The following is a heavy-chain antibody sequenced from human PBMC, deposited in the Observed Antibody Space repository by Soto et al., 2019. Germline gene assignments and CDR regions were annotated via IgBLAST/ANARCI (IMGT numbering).Heavy chain of an antibody. CDR3: ARYCISTSCPYGMDV. V-gene: IGHV1-69*02. Sequence: SVKVSCKASGDTFNFYSINWVRQAPGLGLEWMGRVNPIVSMSNYAQRFQGRVTMTADKSTSTAYMELSGLRSEDTAIYYCARYCISTSCPYGMDVWGQGTTVTVSS. D-gene: IGHD2-2*01. CDR1: GDTFNFYS. CDR2: VNPIVSMS. J-gene: IGHJ6*02.